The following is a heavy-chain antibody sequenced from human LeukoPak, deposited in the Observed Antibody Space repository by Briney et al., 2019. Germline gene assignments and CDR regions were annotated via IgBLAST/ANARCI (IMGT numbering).Heavy chain of an antibody. D-gene: IGHD3-22*01. CDR3: ARLWYYNSSRDVFDI. Sequence: GASVKVSCKASGYTFTSYGISWVRQAPGQGLEWMGWISAYNGNTNYAQKLQGRVTMTTDTSTSTAYMELRSLRSDDTAVYYCARLWYYNSSRDVFDIWGQGTMVTSSS. CDR1: GYTFTSYG. J-gene: IGHJ3*02. V-gene: IGHV1-18*01. CDR2: ISAYNGNT.